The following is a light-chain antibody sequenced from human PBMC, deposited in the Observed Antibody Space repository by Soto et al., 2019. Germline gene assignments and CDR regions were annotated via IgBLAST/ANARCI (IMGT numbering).Light chain of an antibody. CDR2: GAS. V-gene: IGKV3-20*01. CDR3: QQYGSSPPYT. J-gene: IGKJ2*01. CDR1: QSVSSNH. Sequence: EIVLTQSPGTLSLSPGEGATLSCRASQSVSSNHLAWYQQKPGQAPRLLIFGASSRASDIPDRFSGSGSATDFTPTISRLEPEDFVVYYCQQYGSSPPYTFGQGTKLEIK.